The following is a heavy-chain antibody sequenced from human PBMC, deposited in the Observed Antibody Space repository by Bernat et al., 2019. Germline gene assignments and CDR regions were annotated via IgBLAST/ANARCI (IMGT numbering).Heavy chain of an antibody. CDR1: GFTFSSYA. D-gene: IGHD3-3*01. CDR3: AASGYYSKGYFDY. Sequence: EVQLVESGGGLVQPGGSLRLSCAASGFTFSSYAMSWVRQAPGKGLEWVSAISGSGGSKYYADSVKGRLTISRDNSKNTLYLQMNSLRAEETAVYYCAASGYYSKGYFDYWGQGTLVTVSS. V-gene: IGHV3-23*04. J-gene: IGHJ4*02. CDR2: ISGSGGSK.